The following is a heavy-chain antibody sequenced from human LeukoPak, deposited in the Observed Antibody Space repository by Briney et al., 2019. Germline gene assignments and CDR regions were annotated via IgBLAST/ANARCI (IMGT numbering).Heavy chain of an antibody. D-gene: IGHD2-21*02. V-gene: IGHV4-30-4*01. CDR2: IYYSGST. J-gene: IGHJ4*02. CDR1: GGSISSGDKY. Sequence: PSETLSLTCNVPGGSISSGDKYWSWIRQPPGKGLEWIGYIYYSGSTYYNPSLKSRLTISVDTSENQFSLRLTSVTAADTAVYFCARVTRWAGLDFWGQGTLVTVSS. CDR3: ARVTRWAGLDF.